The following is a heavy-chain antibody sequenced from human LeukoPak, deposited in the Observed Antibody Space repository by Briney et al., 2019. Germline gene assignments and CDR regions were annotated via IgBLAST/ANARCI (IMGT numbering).Heavy chain of an antibody. CDR1: GGSISSGSYY. J-gene: IGHJ4*02. CDR2: IYTSGST. V-gene: IGHV4-61*02. Sequence: PSQTLSLTCTVSGGSISSGSYYWSWIRQPAGKGLEWIGRIYTSGSTNYNPSLKSRVTISVDTSKNQFSLKLSSVTAADTAVYYCARVEWELPSPGVWGQGTLVTVSS. D-gene: IGHD1-26*01. CDR3: ARVEWELPSPGV.